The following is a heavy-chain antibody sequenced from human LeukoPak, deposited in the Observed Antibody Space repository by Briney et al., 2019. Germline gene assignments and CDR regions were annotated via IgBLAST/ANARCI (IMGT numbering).Heavy chain of an antibody. Sequence: SETLSLTCTVSGGCISSSSYYWGWIRQPPGKGLEWIGSIYYSGSTYYNPSLKSRVTISVDTSKNQFSLKLSSVTAADTAVYYCARLAYSSSFGYWGQGTLVTVSS. J-gene: IGHJ4*02. CDR2: IYYSGST. V-gene: IGHV4-39*01. CDR1: GGCISSSSYY. D-gene: IGHD6-6*01. CDR3: ARLAYSSSFGY.